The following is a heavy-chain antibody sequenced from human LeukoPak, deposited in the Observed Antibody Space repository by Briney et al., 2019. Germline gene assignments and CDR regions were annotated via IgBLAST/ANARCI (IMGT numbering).Heavy chain of an antibody. CDR1: GYTFTGYY. D-gene: IGHD2-2*01. Sequence: GASVKVSCKASGYTFTGYYMHWVRQAPGQGPEWMGWINPNSGGTNYAQKFQGRVTMTRDTSISTAYMELSRLRSDDTAVYYCAKSNIVVVPAAIVGGWFDPWGQGTLVTVSS. J-gene: IGHJ5*02. CDR2: INPNSGGT. CDR3: AKSNIVVVPAAIVGGWFDP. V-gene: IGHV1-2*02.